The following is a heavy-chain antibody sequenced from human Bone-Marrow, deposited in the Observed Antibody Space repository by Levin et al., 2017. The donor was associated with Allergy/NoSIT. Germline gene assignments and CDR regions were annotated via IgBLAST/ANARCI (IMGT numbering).Heavy chain of an antibody. D-gene: IGHD6-19*01. Sequence: AGGSLRLSCAASGFTFSSYAMSWVRQAPGKGLEWVSTISDTGGSTYYADSVKGRFTVSRDNSKNTLYLQMNSLRAEDTAVYYCAKRPYTSSGWFDYWGQGTLVTVSS. CDR2: ISDTGGST. J-gene: IGHJ4*02. CDR1: GFTFSSYA. V-gene: IGHV3-23*01. CDR3: AKRPYTSSGWFDY.